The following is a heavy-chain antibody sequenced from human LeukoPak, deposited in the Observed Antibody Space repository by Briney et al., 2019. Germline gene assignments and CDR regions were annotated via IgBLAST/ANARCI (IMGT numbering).Heavy chain of an antibody. CDR1: GGSITSYY. J-gene: IGHJ4*02. CDR2: IYYSGST. CDR3: AREWWYSSSSFTRGDC. V-gene: IGHV4-59*12. D-gene: IGHD6-13*01. Sequence: KPSETLSLTCTVSGGSITSYYWSWIRQPPGKGLEWIGYIYYSGSTNYNPSLKSRVTISIDRSKNQFSLKMEFVTAADTAVYYCAREWWYSSSSFTRGDCWGQGTLVTVSS.